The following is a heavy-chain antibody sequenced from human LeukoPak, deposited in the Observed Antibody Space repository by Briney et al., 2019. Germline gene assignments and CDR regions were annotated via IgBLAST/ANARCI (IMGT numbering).Heavy chain of an antibody. J-gene: IGHJ3*02. CDR3: ARDGEGYCSSTSCLNAFDI. Sequence: GGSLRLSCAASGFTFSSYAMSWVRQAPGKGLEWVSAISGSGGSTYYADSVKGRFTISRDNSKTTLYLQMNSLRAEDTAVYYCARDGEGYCSSTSCLNAFDIWGQGTMVTVSS. CDR2: ISGSGGST. CDR1: GFTFSSYA. V-gene: IGHV3-23*01. D-gene: IGHD2-2*01.